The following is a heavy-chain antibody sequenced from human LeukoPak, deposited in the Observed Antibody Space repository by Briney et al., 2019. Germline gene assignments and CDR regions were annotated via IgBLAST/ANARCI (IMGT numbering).Heavy chain of an antibody. D-gene: IGHD3-22*01. CDR1: GGSLSSYY. CDR3: ARDLPVGYYDSSGYYFRDY. CDR2: IYTSGST. J-gene: IGHJ4*02. Sequence: PSETLSLTCTVSGGSLSSYYWSWIRQPAGKGLEWIGRIYTSGSTNYNPSLKSRVTMSVDTSKNQFSLKLSSVTAADTAVYYCARDLPVGYYDSSGYYFRDYWGQGTLVTVSS. V-gene: IGHV4-4*07.